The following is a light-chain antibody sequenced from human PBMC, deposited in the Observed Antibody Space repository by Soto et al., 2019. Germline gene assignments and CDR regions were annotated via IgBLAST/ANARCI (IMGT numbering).Light chain of an antibody. CDR2: GAT. J-gene: IGKJ1*01. CDR1: QSVSSN. CDR3: QHYNNRPRP. Sequence: EVVMRQSPASRSGSPGGGATLSGRASQSVSSNLAWYQQKPGQAPRLLIHGATTRATGIPARFSGSGSGTEFTLTISSLQSADFAVHYCQHYNNRPRPFGQGTKVAIK. V-gene: IGKV3-15*01.